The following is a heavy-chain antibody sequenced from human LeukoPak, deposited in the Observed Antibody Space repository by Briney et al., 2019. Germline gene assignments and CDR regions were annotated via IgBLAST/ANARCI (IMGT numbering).Heavy chain of an antibody. J-gene: IGHJ5*02. CDR1: GFTFSSYA. V-gene: IGHV3-23*01. D-gene: IGHD6-13*01. CDR2: ISAGGGSP. Sequence: GGSLRLSCAASGFTFSSYAMSWVRQAPGKGLEWVSAISAGGGSPYYADYVKGRFSISRDNSKNTLYLQMNSLRAEDTAVYYCAKDGGIAEAGGWFDPWGQGTLVTVSS. CDR3: AKDGGIAEAGGWFDP.